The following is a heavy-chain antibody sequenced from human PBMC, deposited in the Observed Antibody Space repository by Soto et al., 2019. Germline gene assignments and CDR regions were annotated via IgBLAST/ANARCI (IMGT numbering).Heavy chain of an antibody. D-gene: IGHD3-3*01. CDR3: ARRSDFWSGSDAFDI. CDR2: IDPSDSYT. J-gene: IGHJ3*02. V-gene: IGHV5-10-1*01. CDR1: GYSFTSYW. Sequence: KGSGYSFTSYWISWVRQMPGKGLEWMGRIDPSDSYTNYGPSFQGHVTISADKSISTAYLQWSSLKASDTAMYYCARRSDFWSGSDAFDIWGQGTMVTVSS.